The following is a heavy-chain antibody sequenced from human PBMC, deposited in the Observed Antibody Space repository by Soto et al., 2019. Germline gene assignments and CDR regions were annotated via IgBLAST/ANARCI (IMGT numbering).Heavy chain of an antibody. CDR3: AKSIYPSGSYYDY. D-gene: IGHD3-10*01. J-gene: IGHJ4*02. V-gene: IGHV3-23*01. Sequence: PGGSLRLSCAASGFTFSNYAVTWVRQAPGKGLEWVSTISGSGGSTYYADSVKGRFTISRDNSKDTLYLQMNSLRAEDTAVYYCAKSIYPSGSYYDYWGQGTLVTVSS. CDR2: ISGSGGST. CDR1: GFTFSNYA.